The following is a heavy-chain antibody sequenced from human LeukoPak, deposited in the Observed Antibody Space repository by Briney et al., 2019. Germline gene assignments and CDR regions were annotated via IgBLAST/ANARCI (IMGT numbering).Heavy chain of an antibody. Sequence: SVKVSCKASGGTFSSYAISWVRQAPGQGLEWMGRIIPIFGTANYAQKFQGRVTITTDESTSTAYMELSSLRSEDTAVYYCARDPPSWIGAFDIWGQGTMVTVSS. J-gene: IGHJ3*02. D-gene: IGHD2-2*03. V-gene: IGHV1-69*05. CDR2: IIPIFGTA. CDR1: GGTFSSYA. CDR3: ARDPPSWIGAFDI.